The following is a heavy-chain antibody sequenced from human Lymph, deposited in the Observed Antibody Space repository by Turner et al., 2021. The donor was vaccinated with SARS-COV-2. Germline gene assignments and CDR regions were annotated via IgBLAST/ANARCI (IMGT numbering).Heavy chain of an antibody. CDR1: GGTFSSYP. Sequence: QVQLVQSGAEVKKPGSSVKVSCKASGGTFSSYPISWVRQAPGQGLEWMGGIIPIFGSPDYAQKFQGRVTITADESTSTAYMELSSLRSEDTAVYYCASFGGDYVFDYWGQGTLVTVSS. J-gene: IGHJ4*02. D-gene: IGHD3-10*01. CDR3: ASFGGDYVFDY. V-gene: IGHV1-69*01. CDR2: IIPIFGSP.